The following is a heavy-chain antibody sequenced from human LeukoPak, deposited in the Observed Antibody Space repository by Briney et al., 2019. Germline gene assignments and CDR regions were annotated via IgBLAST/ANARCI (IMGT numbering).Heavy chain of an antibody. CDR3: ARDALVEMATMGELDWYFDL. J-gene: IGHJ2*01. D-gene: IGHD5-24*01. Sequence: GGSLRLSCAASGFTFSSYSMNWVRQAPGKGLEWVSSISSSSSYIYYADSVKGRFTISRDNAKNSLYLQMNSLRAEDTAVYYCARDALVEMATMGELDWYFDLWGRGTLVTVSS. CDR2: ISSSSSYI. CDR1: GFTFSSYS. V-gene: IGHV3-21*01.